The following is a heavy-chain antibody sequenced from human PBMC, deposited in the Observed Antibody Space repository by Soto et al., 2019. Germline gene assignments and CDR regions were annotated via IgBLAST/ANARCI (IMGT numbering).Heavy chain of an antibody. D-gene: IGHD3-22*01. Sequence: PGESLKISCTGSGYIFTSYWIAWVRQMPGKGLEWMGIIYSGDSIIRYSPSFQGQVTISADKSISTAYLQWSSLKASDTAMYYCAGRDSSGYRDYYYGMDVWGQGTMVTVSS. CDR1: GYIFTSYW. CDR2: IYSGDSII. V-gene: IGHV5-51*01. CDR3: AGRDSSGYRDYYYGMDV. J-gene: IGHJ6*02.